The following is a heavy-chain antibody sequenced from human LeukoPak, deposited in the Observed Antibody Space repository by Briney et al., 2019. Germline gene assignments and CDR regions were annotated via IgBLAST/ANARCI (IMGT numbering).Heavy chain of an antibody. D-gene: IGHD1-14*01. Sequence: PGGSLRLSCAASGFTFSIYAMSWVRQAPGKGLEWVSALTGSGGSTYYADSVKGRFTISRDNSKNTLYLQMNSLRAEDTAVYYCAKGTGPFFDYWGQGTLITVSS. CDR1: GFTFSIYA. J-gene: IGHJ4*02. CDR3: AKGTGPFFDY. CDR2: LTGSGGST. V-gene: IGHV3-23*01.